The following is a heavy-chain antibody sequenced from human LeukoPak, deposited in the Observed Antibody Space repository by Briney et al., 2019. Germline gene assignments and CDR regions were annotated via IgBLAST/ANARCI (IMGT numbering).Heavy chain of an antibody. CDR2: FDPEDGET. J-gene: IGHJ4*02. CDR3: AREYYYDSSGYLVY. V-gene: IGHV1-24*01. CDR1: GYTLTELS. D-gene: IGHD3-22*01. Sequence: GASVTVSCKVSGYTLTELSMHWVRQAPGKGLEWMGGFDPEDGETIYAQKFQGRVTMTRDTSISTAYMELSRLRSDDTAVYYCAREYYYDSSGYLVYWGQGTLVTVSS.